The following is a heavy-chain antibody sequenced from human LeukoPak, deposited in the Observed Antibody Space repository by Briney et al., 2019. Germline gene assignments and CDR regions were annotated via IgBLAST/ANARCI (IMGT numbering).Heavy chain of an antibody. Sequence: SETLSLTCTVSGGSISSYYWGWIRQPPGKGLEWIGSIYYSGSTYYNPSLKSRVTISVDTSKNQFSLKLSSVSAADTAVYYCARGSNPPYYFDYWGQGTLVTVSS. CDR2: IYYSGST. CDR3: ARGSNPPYYFDY. V-gene: IGHV4-39*01. D-gene: IGHD3-10*01. J-gene: IGHJ4*02. CDR1: GGSISSYY.